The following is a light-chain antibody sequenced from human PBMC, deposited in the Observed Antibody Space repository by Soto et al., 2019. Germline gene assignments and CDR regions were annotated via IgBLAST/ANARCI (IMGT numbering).Light chain of an antibody. CDR3: SSYTSSTTYV. Sequence: QSLLTQPACVSGSPGQSITISCTGTSSDVGGYNYVSWYQQHPGKVPKLMIYEVSNRPSGVSNRFSGSKSGNTASLTISGLQAEDEADYYCSSYTSSTTYVFGTGTKVTVL. V-gene: IGLV2-14*01. CDR1: SSDVGGYNY. J-gene: IGLJ1*01. CDR2: EVS.